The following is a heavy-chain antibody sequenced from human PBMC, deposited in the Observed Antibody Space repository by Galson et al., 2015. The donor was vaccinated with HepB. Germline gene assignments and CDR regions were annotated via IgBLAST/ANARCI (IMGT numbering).Heavy chain of an antibody. CDR1: GFTFGSYW. J-gene: IGHJ6*03. D-gene: IGHD6-13*01. V-gene: IGHV3-74*01. CDR2: INSDGSST. CDR3: ARRGWQQLPNYYYYYYMDV. Sequence: SLRLSCAASGFTFGSYWMHWVRQAPGKGLVWVSRINSDGSSTSYADSVKGRFTISRDNAKNTLYLQMNSLRAEDTAVYYCARRGWQQLPNYYYYYYMDVWGKGTTVTVSS.